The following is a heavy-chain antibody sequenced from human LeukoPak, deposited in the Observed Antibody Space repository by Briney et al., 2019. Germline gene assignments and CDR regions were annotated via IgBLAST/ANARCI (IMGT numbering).Heavy chain of an antibody. CDR2: ISGSGGST. CDR1: GFTFSSYA. V-gene: IGHV3-23*01. Sequence: GASLRLSCAASGFTFSSYAMSWVRQAPGKGLEWVSAISGSGGSTYYADSVKGRFTISRDNSKNTLYLQMNSLRAEDTAVYYCAKDLPLLRGYSYGTERGDAFDIWGQGTMVTVSS. CDR3: AKDLPLLRGYSYGTERGDAFDI. J-gene: IGHJ3*02. D-gene: IGHD5-18*01.